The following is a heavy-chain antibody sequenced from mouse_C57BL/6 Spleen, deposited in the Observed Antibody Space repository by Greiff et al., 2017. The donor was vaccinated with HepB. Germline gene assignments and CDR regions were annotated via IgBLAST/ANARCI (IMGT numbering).Heavy chain of an antibody. CDR1: GFTFSDYY. Sequence: EVKLMESGGGLVQPGGSLKLSCAASGFTFSDYYMYWVRQTPEKRLEWVAYISNGGGSTYYPDTVKGRFTISRDNAKNTLYLQMSRLKSEDTAMYYCARHDYDAMDYWGQGTSVTVSS. J-gene: IGHJ4*01. V-gene: IGHV5-12*01. CDR3: ARHDYDAMDY. CDR2: ISNGGGST.